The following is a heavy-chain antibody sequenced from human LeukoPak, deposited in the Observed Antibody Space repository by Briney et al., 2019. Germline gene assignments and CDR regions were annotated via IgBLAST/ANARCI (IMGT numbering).Heavy chain of an antibody. CDR2: IWYDGSNR. V-gene: IGHV3-33*08. J-gene: IGHJ4*02. Sequence: GRSLRLSCAASGFTFSSYGMHWVRQAPGKGLEWVAVIWYDGSNRYYADSVKGRFTISRDTSKNTLYLQMNSLRAEDTAVYYCATEGGSRFFDYWGQGTLVTVSS. CDR3: ATEGGSRFFDY. CDR1: GFTFSSYG. D-gene: IGHD1-26*01.